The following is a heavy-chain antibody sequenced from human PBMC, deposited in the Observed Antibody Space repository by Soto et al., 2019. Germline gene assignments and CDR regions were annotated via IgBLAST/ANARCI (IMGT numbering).Heavy chain of an antibody. CDR3: ASSMVRGSSLSLEYYYYYGMYF. V-gene: IGHV1-2*04. Sequence: ASVKVSCKASGYTFTGYYMHWVRQAPGQGLEWMGWINPNSGGTNYAQKFQGWVTMTRDTSISTAYMELSRLRSDDTAVYYCASSMVRGSSLSLEYYYYYGMYFWGQGTTVPVSS. J-gene: IGHJ6*02. CDR2: INPNSGGT. CDR1: GYTFTGYY. D-gene: IGHD3-10*01.